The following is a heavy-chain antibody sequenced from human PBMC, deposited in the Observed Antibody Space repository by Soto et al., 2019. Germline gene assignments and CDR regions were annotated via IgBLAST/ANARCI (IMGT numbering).Heavy chain of an antibody. CDR1: GGSISSSSYY. V-gene: IGHV4-39*01. CDR2: IYYSGST. D-gene: IGHD4-17*01. J-gene: IGHJ6*02. Sequence: PSETLSLTCTVSGGSISSSSYYWGWIRQPPGKGLEWIGSIYYSGSTYYNPSLKSRVTISVDTSKNQFSLKLSSVTAADTAVYYCARRPDYGDYYYVMAVWGQGTTVTVSS. CDR3: ARRPDYGDYYYVMAV.